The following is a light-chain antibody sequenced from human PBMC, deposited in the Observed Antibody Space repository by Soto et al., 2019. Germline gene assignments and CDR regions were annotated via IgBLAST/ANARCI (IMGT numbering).Light chain of an antibody. J-gene: IGLJ1*01. CDR1: SSDVGGYNY. Sequence: QSVLTQPASVSGSPGQSITISCTGTSSDVGGYNYVSWYQHHPGKAPKLMIYDVRSRPSGVSNRFSASKSGNTASLTISGLQAEDEADYYCSSYTSRNTEVFGTGTKLTVL. CDR3: SSYTSRNTEV. CDR2: DVR. V-gene: IGLV2-14*03.